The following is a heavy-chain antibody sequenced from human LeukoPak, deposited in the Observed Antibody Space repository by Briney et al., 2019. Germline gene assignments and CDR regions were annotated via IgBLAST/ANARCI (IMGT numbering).Heavy chain of an antibody. CDR3: ARLTRLRTVAGRYFDY. CDR1: GGSISSSSYY. D-gene: IGHD6-19*01. CDR2: IYYSGST. Sequence: SETLSLTCTVSGGSISSSSYYWGWIRQPPGKGLEWIGSIYYSGSTYYNPSLKSRVTISVDTSKNQFSLKLSSVTAADTAVYYCARLTRLRTVAGRYFDYWGQGTLVTVSS. V-gene: IGHV4-39*01. J-gene: IGHJ4*02.